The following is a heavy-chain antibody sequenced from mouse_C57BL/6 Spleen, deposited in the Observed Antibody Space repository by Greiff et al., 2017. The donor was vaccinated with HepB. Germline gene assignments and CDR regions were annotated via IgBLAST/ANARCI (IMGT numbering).Heavy chain of an antibody. J-gene: IGHJ4*01. V-gene: IGHV14-3*01. Sequence: VQLKQSVAELVRPGASVKLSCTASGFNIKNTYMHWVKQRPEQGLEWIGRIDPANGNTKYAPKFQGKATITADTSSNTAYLQLSSLTSEDTAIYYCASPYYYGSSPLAMDYWGQGTSVTVSS. CDR2: IDPANGNT. CDR1: GFNIKNTY. D-gene: IGHD1-1*01. CDR3: ASPYYYGSSPLAMDY.